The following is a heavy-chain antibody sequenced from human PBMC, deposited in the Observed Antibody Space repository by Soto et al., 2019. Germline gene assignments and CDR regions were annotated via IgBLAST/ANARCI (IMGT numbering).Heavy chain of an antibody. CDR3: ARGGGSGRIDY. Sequence: QLQLQESGSGLVKPSQTLSLTCAVSGGSISSGGYSWSWIRQPPGKGLEWIGYIYHSGSTYYNPSRKSRVTISVDKCKNQVPLKLSSVTAADTAVDYCARGGGSGRIDYWGQGTLVTVSS. D-gene: IGHD3-10*01. J-gene: IGHJ4*02. V-gene: IGHV4-30-2*01. CDR2: IYHSGST. CDR1: GGSISSGGYS.